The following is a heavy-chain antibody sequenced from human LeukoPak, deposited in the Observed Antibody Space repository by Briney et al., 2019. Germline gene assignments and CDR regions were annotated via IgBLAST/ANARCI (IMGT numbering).Heavy chain of an antibody. CDR2: INSDGSST. V-gene: IGHV3-74*01. D-gene: IGHD2-21*01. J-gene: IGHJ6*03. CDR3: AREAAIYCGGDCYSLHYYYMDV. Sequence: QPGGFLRLSCAASGFTFSSYWMHWVRQAPGKGLVWVSRINSDGSSTSYADSVKGRFTISRDNAKNTLYLQMNSLRAEDTAVYYCAREAAIYCGGDCYSLHYYYMDVWGKGTTVTVSS. CDR1: GFTFSSYW.